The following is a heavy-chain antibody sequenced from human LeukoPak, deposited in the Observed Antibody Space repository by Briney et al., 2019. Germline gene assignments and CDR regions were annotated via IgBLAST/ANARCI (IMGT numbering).Heavy chain of an antibody. CDR2: INPSGGST. CDR3: ARDQGYCSGGSCYAGDY. D-gene: IGHD2-15*01. Sequence: GASVKVSCKASGYTFTSYYMHWVRQAPGQGLEWMGIINPSGGSTSYAQKFQGRVTMTRDTSTSTVYMELSSLRSEDTAVYYCARDQGYCSGGSCYAGDYWGQGTLVTVSS. V-gene: IGHV1-46*01. J-gene: IGHJ4*02. CDR1: GYTFTSYY.